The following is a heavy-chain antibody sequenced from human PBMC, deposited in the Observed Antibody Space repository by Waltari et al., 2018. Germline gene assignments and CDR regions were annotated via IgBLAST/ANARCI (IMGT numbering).Heavy chain of an antibody. Sequence: EVQLLESGGGLVQPGGSLRLSCAASGFTFSSYAMSWVRQAPGKGLEWVANIKQDGSEKYYVDSVKGRFTISRDNAKNSLYLQMNSLRAEDTAVYYCARDRSGYEYNWFDPWGQGTLVTVSS. CDR2: IKQDGSEK. D-gene: IGHD5-12*01. V-gene: IGHV3-7*01. CDR1: GFTFSSYA. CDR3: ARDRSGYEYNWFDP. J-gene: IGHJ5*02.